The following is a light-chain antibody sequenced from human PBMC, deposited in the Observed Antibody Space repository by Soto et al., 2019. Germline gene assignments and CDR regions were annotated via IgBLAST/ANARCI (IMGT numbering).Light chain of an antibody. V-gene: IGLV2-14*03. CDR2: QVS. J-gene: IGLJ2*01. CDR3: SSHATSSAPHVV. CDR1: SSDVGAYNY. Sequence: QSALTQPASVSGSPGQSIAISCTGTSSDVGAYNYVSWYQQHPGKAPKLIISQVSNRPSGVSNRFSGSKSGNTASLTISGLQAEDEADYYCSSHATSSAPHVVFGGGTKLTVL.